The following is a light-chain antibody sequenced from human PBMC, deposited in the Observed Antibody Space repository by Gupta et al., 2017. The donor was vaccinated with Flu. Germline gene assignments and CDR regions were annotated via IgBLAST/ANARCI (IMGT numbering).Light chain of an antibody. Sequence: EIVLTQSPGTLSLSPGERASLSCRASQSIGSSDLAWYQQKPGQPPRLLIFDASSRATGIPDRISGSGSATDFTLTISRLEPEDFAVYYCQQYGRATPSFGQGTRLDIE. V-gene: IGKV3-20*01. CDR1: QSIGSSD. CDR3: QQYGRATPS. CDR2: DAS. J-gene: IGKJ5*01.